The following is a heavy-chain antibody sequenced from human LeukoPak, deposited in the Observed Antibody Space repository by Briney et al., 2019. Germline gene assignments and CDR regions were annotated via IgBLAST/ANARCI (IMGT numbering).Heavy chain of an antibody. CDR2: IYSDGST. CDR1: GLPVRSNY. J-gene: IGHJ3*02. CDR3: ARDLREHGVFDI. D-gene: IGHD1-26*01. V-gene: IGHV3-53*01. Sequence: PGGSLRLSFSAPGLPVRSNYMSSVRQARGKGLGWVSEIYSDGSTYYAASVKGRFSISRDNSKNTVYLQMSSLRAEDTAVYYCARDLREHGVFDIWGQGTMVTVSS.